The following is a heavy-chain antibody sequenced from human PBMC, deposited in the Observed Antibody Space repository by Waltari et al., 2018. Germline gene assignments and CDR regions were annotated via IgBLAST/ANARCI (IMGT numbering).Heavy chain of an antibody. J-gene: IGHJ4*02. CDR3: ASPSFSSPTSAGY. CDR1: GYTFSGYY. D-gene: IGHD2-2*01. Sequence: QVQLVQSGAEVKKPGASVKVSCKAFGYTFSGYYMYWVRQAPGQGLEWMGRINPKTSDIDYSQKFQCRFTMTADTSINTVYMELRRLRSDDTAVYFCASPSFSSPTSAGYWGQGTLVTVSS. CDR2: INPKTSDI. V-gene: IGHV1-2*06.